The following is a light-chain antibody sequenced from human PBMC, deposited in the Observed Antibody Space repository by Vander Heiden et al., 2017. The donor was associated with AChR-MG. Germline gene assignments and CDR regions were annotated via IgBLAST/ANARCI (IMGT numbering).Light chain of an antibody. Sequence: EIVLTQSPGTLSLSPGERATLSCRASQSVSSSYLAWYQQKPGQAPRLLIYGASSRATGIPDRFSGSGSGTDFTLTISRLEPEDFAVYYCQQEGSSPRTFGHGTKVEIK. CDR2: GAS. CDR1: QSVSSSY. J-gene: IGKJ3*01. CDR3: QQEGSSPRT. V-gene: IGKV3-20*01.